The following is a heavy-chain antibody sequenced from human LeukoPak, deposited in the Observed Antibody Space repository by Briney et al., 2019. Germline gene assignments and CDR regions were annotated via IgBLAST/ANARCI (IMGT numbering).Heavy chain of an antibody. CDR1: GFTFSSYA. J-gene: IGHJ1*01. D-gene: IGHD4-23*01. V-gene: IGHV3-21*01. Sequence: GGSLRLSCAASGFTFSSYAMSWVRQAPGKGLEWVSSISSSSSYIYYADSVKGRFTISRDNAKNSLYLQMNSLRAEDTAVYYCAPYPLGGDFQHWGQGTLVTVSS. CDR2: ISSSSSYI. CDR3: APYPLGGDFQH.